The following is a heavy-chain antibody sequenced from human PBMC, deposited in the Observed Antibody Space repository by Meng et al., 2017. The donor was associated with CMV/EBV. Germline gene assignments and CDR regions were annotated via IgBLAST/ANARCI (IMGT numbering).Heavy chain of an antibody. V-gene: IGHV1-69*10. J-gene: IGHJ6*02. CDR3: ARDSKNILHSSSNPSTPYYYYYGMDV. D-gene: IGHD6-6*01. Sequence: SVKVSCKASGGTFSSYAISWVRQAPGQELEWMGGIIPILGIANYAQKFQGRVTITADKSTSTAYMELSSLRSEDTAVYYCARDSKNILHSSSNPSTPYYYYYGMDVWGQGTTVTVSS. CDR2: IIPILGIA. CDR1: GGTFSSYA.